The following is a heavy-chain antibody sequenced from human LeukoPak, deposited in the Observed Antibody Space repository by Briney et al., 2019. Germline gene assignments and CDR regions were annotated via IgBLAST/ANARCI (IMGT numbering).Heavy chain of an antibody. V-gene: IGHV3-21*01. J-gene: IGHJ6*03. Sequence: GGSLRLSCAASGLTFSSYSMSWVRQAPGKGLEWVSFISSSSSYMYYAGSVKGRFTISRDNAKNSPYLQMNSLRAEDTAGCYCARDRWLQSNYYMDVWGKGTTVTISS. CDR2: ISSSSSYM. CDR1: GLTFSSYS. CDR3: ARDRWLQSNYYMDV. D-gene: IGHD5-24*01.